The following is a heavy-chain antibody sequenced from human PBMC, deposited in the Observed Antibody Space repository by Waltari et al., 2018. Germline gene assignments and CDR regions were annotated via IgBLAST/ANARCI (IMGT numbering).Heavy chain of an antibody. J-gene: IGHJ3*02. Sequence: EVQLVESGGGLIQPGGSLRLSCAASGFTVSSNYMSWVRQAPGKGLEVVSVIYSGGSTYYADSVKGRFTISRDNSKNTLYLQMNSLRAEDTAVYYCARDPVGATSAFDIWGQGTMVTVSS. CDR3: ARDPVGATSAFDI. D-gene: IGHD1-26*01. V-gene: IGHV3-53*01. CDR2: IYSGGST. CDR1: GFTVSSNY.